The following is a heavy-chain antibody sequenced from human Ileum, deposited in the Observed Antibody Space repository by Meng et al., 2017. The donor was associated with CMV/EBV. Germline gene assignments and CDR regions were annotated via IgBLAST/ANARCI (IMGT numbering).Heavy chain of an antibody. D-gene: IGHD2-2*02. Sequence: GESLKTSCAASGFTFDDYTMHWVRQAPGKGLEWGCLISWDGGSTYYADSVKGRFTISRDNSKNSLYLQMNSLRTEDTALYYCEKGKSVVVPGAIPSYYFDYWGQGTLVTVSS. V-gene: IGHV3-43*01. CDR2: ISWDGGST. J-gene: IGHJ4*03. CDR3: EKGKSVVVPGAIPSYYFDY. CDR1: GFTFDDYT.